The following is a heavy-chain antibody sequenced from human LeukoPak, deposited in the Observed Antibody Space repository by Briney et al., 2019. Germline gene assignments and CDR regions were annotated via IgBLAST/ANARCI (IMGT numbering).Heavy chain of an antibody. CDR2: IWYDGSNT. Sequence: GGSLRLSCAASGFTFSSYGMHWVRQAPGKGLEWVAMIWYDGSNTYYADSVKGRFTISRDNSKNTLFLQMDSLRAEDTAVYYCTRDRSTTHFDYWGQGTLVTVSS. V-gene: IGHV3-33*01. CDR1: GFTFSSYG. D-gene: IGHD5/OR15-5a*01. CDR3: TRDRSTTHFDY. J-gene: IGHJ4*02.